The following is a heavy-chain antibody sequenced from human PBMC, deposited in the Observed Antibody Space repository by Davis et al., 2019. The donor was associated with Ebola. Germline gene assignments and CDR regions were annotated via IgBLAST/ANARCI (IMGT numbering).Heavy chain of an antibody. CDR1: GGSFSGYY. J-gene: IGHJ6*02. D-gene: IGHD6-13*01. Sequence: SETLSLTCAVYGGSFSGYYWSWIRQPPGKGLEWIGYIYYSGSTNYNPSLKSRVTISVDTSKNQFSLKLSSVTAADTAVYYCARGRIAGYLNYYYYYGMDVWGQGTTVTVSS. V-gene: IGHV4-59*01. CDR2: IYYSGST. CDR3: ARGRIAGYLNYYYYYGMDV.